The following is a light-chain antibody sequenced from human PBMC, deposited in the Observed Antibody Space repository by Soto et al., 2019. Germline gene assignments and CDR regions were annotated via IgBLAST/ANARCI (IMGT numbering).Light chain of an antibody. CDR1: QSLNTW. V-gene: IGKV1-5*01. J-gene: IGKJ2*01. CDR2: DAS. CDR3: QQYNGYSDT. Sequence: DSPMTQSPSTLSASVGDRVTITCRASQSLNTWLAWYQQKPGKAPKLLIYDASILQTAVPSRFSGSGSGTEFTLTISSLQPEDFATYYCQQYNGYSDTFGQGTKVEMK.